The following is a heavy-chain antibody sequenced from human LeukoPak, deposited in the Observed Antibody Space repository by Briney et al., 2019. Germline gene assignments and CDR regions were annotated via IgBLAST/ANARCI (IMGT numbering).Heavy chain of an antibody. CDR3: ARSLLYYDFWSGYSDDAFDI. CDR1: GYTFTDYY. V-gene: IGHV1-2*02. J-gene: IGHJ3*02. D-gene: IGHD3-3*01. CDR2: VNPNSGGT. Sequence: ASVKVSCKASGYTFTDYYMHWVRQAPGQGLEWMGWVNPNSGGTNYAQKFQGRVTMTRDTSISTAYMELSRLRSDDTAVYYCARSLLYYDFWSGYSDDAFDIWGQGTMVTVSS.